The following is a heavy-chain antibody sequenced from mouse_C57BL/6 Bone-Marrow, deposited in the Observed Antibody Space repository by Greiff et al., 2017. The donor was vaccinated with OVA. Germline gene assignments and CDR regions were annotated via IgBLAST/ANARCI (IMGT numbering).Heavy chain of an antibody. Sequence: EVQLKQSGPELVKPGASVKMSCKASGYTFTDYNMHWVKQSHGKSLEWIGYINPNNGGTSYNQKFKGKATLTVNKSSSTAYMELRSLTSEESAVYYCARNDGYYVHFDYWGQGTTLPVSS. CDR1: GYTFTDYN. CDR3: ARNDGYYVHFDY. V-gene: IGHV1-22*01. D-gene: IGHD2-3*01. CDR2: INPNNGGT. J-gene: IGHJ2*01.